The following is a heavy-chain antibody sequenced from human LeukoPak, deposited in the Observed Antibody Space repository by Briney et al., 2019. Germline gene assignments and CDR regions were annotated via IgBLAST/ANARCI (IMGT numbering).Heavy chain of an antibody. CDR2: IKQDGSEK. J-gene: IGHJ6*03. V-gene: IGHV3-7*04. CDR3: ARGPDAPHYYYYYMDV. CDR1: GFTFSSYW. D-gene: IGHD1-14*01. Sequence: PGGSLRLSCAASGFTFSSYWMSWVRQAPGKGLEWVANIKQDGSEKYYVDSVKGRFTISRDNAKNSLYLQMNSLRAEDTAVYYCARGPDAPHYYYYYMDVWGKGTTVTVSS.